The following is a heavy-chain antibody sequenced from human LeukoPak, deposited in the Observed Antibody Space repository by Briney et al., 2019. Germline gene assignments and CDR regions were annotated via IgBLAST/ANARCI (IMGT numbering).Heavy chain of an antibody. J-gene: IGHJ4*02. CDR2: ISGSGGST. CDR3: AKDGQYFDWLADY. V-gene: IGHV3-23*01. CDR1: GFTFSSNV. Sequence: GGSLRRSCAASGFTFSSNVMSWVRQAPGKGLEWVSAISGSGGSTYYADSVKGRFTISRDNSQNTLYLQMNSLRAEDTAVYYCAKDGQYFDWLADYWGQGTLVTVSS. D-gene: IGHD3-9*01.